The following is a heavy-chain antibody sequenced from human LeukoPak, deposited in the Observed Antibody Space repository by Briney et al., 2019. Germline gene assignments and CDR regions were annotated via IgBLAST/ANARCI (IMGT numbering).Heavy chain of an antibody. CDR3: ARDQDGDCYFDY. CDR2: IYYSGST. J-gene: IGHJ4*02. D-gene: IGHD2-21*02. Sequence: SETLSLTCTVSGGSISSSSYYWGWIRQPPGKGLEWIGYIYYSGSTNYNPSLKSRVTISVDTSKNQFSLKLSSVTAADTAVYYCARDQDGDCYFDYWGQGTLVTVSS. V-gene: IGHV4-61*01. CDR1: GGSISSSSYY.